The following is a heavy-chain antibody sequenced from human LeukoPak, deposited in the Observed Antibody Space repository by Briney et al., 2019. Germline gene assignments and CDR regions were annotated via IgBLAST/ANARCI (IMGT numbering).Heavy chain of an antibody. CDR3: ARDIPRGSTHLDY. CDR2: IEDDGSRK. CDR1: GFTFTNYW. Sequence: GGSLRLSCAASGFTFTNYWMAWVRQAPGKGLEWVASIEDDGSRKNYGDSVKGRFTISRDNAENSLYLQMNILRVEDTAVYYCARDIPRGSTHLDYWGQGTLVTVSA. J-gene: IGHJ4*02. V-gene: IGHV3-7*01. D-gene: IGHD1-26*01.